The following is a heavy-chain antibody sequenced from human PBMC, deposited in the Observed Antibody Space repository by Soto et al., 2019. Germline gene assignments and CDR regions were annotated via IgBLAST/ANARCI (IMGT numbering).Heavy chain of an antibody. D-gene: IGHD2-8*01. CDR3: ARTKTGYAFDV. CDR2: FYYRGST. V-gene: IGHV4-59*08. Sequence: QVQLQESGPGLVKPSETLSLTCTVSGGSISGYYWTWIRQPPGKGLEWIGYFYYRGSTSYNPSLKSRVTISGDTPKNHFALKLSSVTAADTAVYYCARTKTGYAFDVWGQGTMVTVSS. J-gene: IGHJ3*01. CDR1: GGSISGYY.